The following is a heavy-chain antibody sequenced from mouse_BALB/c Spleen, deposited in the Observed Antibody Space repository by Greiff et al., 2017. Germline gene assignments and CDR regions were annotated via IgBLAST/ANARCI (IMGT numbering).Heavy chain of an antibody. V-gene: IGHV5-9-4*01. CDR1: GFTFSSYA. D-gene: IGHD1-1*01. CDR3: ARHYYGSSSYFDY. Sequence: DVKLVESGGGLVKPGGSLKLSCAASGFTFSSYAMSWVRQSPEKRLEWVAEISSGGSYTYYPDTVTGRFTISRDNAKNTLYLEMSSLRSEDTAMYYCARHYYGSSSYFDYWGEGTTLTVSS. J-gene: IGHJ2*01. CDR2: ISSGGSYT.